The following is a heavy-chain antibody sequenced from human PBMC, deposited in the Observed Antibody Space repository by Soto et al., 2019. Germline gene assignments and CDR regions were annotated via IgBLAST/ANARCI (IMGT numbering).Heavy chain of an antibody. CDR1: GYSFSSYG. Sequence: ASVKVSCKASGYSFSSYGINWVRQAPGQGLEWMGWISGYNANTKHAQKFQGRVSMTTDTSTSTAYMELRSLRSDYTALYYFARDGIAARPTPDFWGQGTLVTVSS. J-gene: IGHJ4*02. V-gene: IGHV1-18*01. D-gene: IGHD6-6*01. CDR3: ARDGIAARPTPDF. CDR2: ISGYNANT.